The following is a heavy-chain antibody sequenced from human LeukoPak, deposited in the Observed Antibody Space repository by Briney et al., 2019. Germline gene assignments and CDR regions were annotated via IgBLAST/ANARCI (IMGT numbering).Heavy chain of an antibody. J-gene: IGHJ4*02. Sequence: ASVKVSCKTSECTFTGYYMHWVRQAPGQGLEWMGWINPNSGGTNYAQKFQGRVTMTRDTSISTAYMELSRLRSDDTAVYYCARDGGTYCSGGSCYSSASADYWGQGTLVTVSS. CDR2: INPNSGGT. CDR3: ARDGGTYCSGGSCYSSASADY. V-gene: IGHV1-2*02. CDR1: ECTFTGYY. D-gene: IGHD2-15*01.